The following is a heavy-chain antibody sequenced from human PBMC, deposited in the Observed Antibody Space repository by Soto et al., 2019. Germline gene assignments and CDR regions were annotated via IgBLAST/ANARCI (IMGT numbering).Heavy chain of an antibody. Sequence: EVQLVESGGGLVKPGGSLRLSCAASGFTFSSYSMNWVRQAPGKGLEWVSAISGSGGSTYYADSVKGRFTISRDNSKNTLYLQMNSLRAEDTAVYYCAKDRTITIFGVVISYYYYGMDVWGQGTTVTVSS. V-gene: IGHV3-23*04. J-gene: IGHJ6*02. D-gene: IGHD3-3*01. CDR2: ISGSGGST. CDR1: GFTFSSYS. CDR3: AKDRTITIFGVVISYYYYGMDV.